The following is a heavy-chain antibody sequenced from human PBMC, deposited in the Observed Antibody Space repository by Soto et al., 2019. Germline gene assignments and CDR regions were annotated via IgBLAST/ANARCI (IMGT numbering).Heavy chain of an antibody. V-gene: IGHV1-69*06. Sequence: ASVKVSCKASGGTFNNYVINWVRQAPGQGLEWMAGIIPIFGTANYAQKFQGRVTITADKSTSTAYMELNSLRSEDTAVYYCAGRCDGTNSLGHFDYWGQGTLVTVSS. J-gene: IGHJ4*02. CDR1: GGTFNNYV. CDR2: IIPIFGTA. D-gene: IGHD2-21*01. CDR3: AGRCDGTNSLGHFDY.